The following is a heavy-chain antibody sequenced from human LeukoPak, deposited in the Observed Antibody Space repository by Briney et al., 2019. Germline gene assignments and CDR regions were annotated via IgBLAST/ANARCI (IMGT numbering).Heavy chain of an antibody. CDR1: GFTFSDFG. D-gene: IGHD3-10*01. J-gene: IGHJ4*02. V-gene: IGHV3-30*18. CDR3: AKDPMVRGVINGFDY. CDR2: ISYDGSHK. Sequence: GGSLRLSCAASGFTFSDFGMHWVRQAPGKRLEWVAVISYDGSHKIYADSVKSPFTISRDNAKNTLYLQMNSLRTDDTAMFYCAKDPMVRGVINGFDYWGQGTSVTVSS.